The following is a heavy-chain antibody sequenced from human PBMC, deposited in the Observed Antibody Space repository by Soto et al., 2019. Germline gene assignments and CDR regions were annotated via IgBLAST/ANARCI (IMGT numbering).Heavy chain of an antibody. CDR1: GFTFSSYA. Sequence: GGSLRLSCAASGFTFSSYAMSWVRQAPGKGLEWASAISGSGGGTYYADSVKGRFTISRDNSKNTLYLQMNSLRAEDTAVYYCAKDRGRGLANYYDSSGYPRAFDIWGQGTMVTVSS. CDR2: ISGSGGGT. V-gene: IGHV3-23*01. J-gene: IGHJ3*02. CDR3: AKDRGRGLANYYDSSGYPRAFDI. D-gene: IGHD3-22*01.